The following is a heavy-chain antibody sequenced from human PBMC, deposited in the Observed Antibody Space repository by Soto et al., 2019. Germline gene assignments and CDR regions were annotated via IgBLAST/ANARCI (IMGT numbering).Heavy chain of an antibody. V-gene: IGHV3-74*01. J-gene: IGHJ4*02. CDR1: GFTFSSHW. Sequence: GRSLRLSCAASGFTFSSHWMRWVRQAPGKGLVWVSHIGPDGSSTRDADSVQGRFTISRDNARNTVYLQMISLRDEDTAVYYCASDNNWSYDYWGQGIVVTVSS. D-gene: IGHD1-1*01. CDR2: IGPDGSST. CDR3: ASDNNWSYDY.